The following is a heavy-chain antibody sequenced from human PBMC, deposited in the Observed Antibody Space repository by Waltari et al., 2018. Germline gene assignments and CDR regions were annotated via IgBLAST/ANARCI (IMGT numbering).Heavy chain of an antibody. D-gene: IGHD3-10*01. CDR1: GGSISSYY. V-gene: IGHV4-59*01. J-gene: IGHJ3*02. CDR2: IYYSGST. CDR3: ARKTVLFAFDI. Sequence: QVQLQESGPGLVKPSETLSLTCTVSGGSISSYYWRWIRQPPGKGLEWIGYIYYSGSTNYNPSLKSRVTISVDTSKNQFSLKLSSVTAADTAVYYCARKTVLFAFDIWGQGTMVTVSS.